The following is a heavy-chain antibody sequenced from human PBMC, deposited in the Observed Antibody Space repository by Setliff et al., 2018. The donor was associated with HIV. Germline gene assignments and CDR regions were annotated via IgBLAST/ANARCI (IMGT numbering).Heavy chain of an antibody. CDR2: IYYSGST. Sequence: SETLSLTCTVSGGSISSYYWSWIRQPPGKGLEWIGYIYYSGSTNYNPSLKSRVTISVDTFKNQFSLKLSSVTAADTAVYYCARDNRDYHGSGSPTYFDYWGQGTLVTVSS. CDR3: ARDNRDYHGSGSPTYFDY. CDR1: GGSISSYY. J-gene: IGHJ4*02. D-gene: IGHD3-10*01. V-gene: IGHV4-59*01.